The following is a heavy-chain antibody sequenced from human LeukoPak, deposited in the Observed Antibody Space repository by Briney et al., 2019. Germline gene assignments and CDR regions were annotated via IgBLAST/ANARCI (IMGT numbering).Heavy chain of an antibody. CDR1: GFPFTRYG. J-gene: IGHJ4*02. Sequence: GGSLRLSCVASGFPFTRYGMHWVRQAPGKGLEWVALVRHDGNDKYYAETVKGRFTISRDNSNNTVYLHMNTLRAEDTAMYYCVKDYGKYQILERATFDFWGQGTLISVSS. V-gene: IGHV3-30*02. D-gene: IGHD5-24*01. CDR3: VKDYGKYQILERATFDF. CDR2: VRHDGNDK.